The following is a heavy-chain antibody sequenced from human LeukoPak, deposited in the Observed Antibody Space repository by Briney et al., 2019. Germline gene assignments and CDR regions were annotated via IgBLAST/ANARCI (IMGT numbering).Heavy chain of an antibody. Sequence: GGSLRLSCAASGFTFSSFAMNWVRQQAPGKRLEWVSAISGSGGSTYYADSVKGRFTFSRDNSKSALYLQMNSLRAEDTAIYYCATSGPYYYGSGTSVSYFDYWGQGTLVTVSS. J-gene: IGHJ4*02. V-gene: IGHV3-23*01. CDR2: ISGSGGST. CDR3: ATSGPYYYGSGTSVSYFDY. D-gene: IGHD3-10*01. CDR1: GFTFSSFA.